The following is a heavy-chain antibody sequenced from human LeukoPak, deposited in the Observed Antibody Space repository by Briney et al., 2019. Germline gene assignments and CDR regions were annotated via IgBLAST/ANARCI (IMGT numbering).Heavy chain of an antibody. CDR1: GGSISSYY. CDR3: ARDNNGYYSLDY. Sequence: SETLSLTCTVSGGSISSYYWSWIRQPPGKGLEWIGYISYSGRTNYNPSLKSRVSISVDTSKNQFSPNLNSVTAADTAVYHCARDNNGYYSLDYWGQGTLVTVSS. D-gene: IGHD3-3*01. CDR2: ISYSGRT. V-gene: IGHV4-59*01. J-gene: IGHJ4*02.